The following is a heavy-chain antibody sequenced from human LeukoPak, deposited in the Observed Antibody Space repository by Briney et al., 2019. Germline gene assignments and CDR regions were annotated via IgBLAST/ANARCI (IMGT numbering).Heavy chain of an antibody. CDR3: ARVPGYSGYDLAWDY. V-gene: IGHV1-2*02. J-gene: IGHJ4*02. D-gene: IGHD5-12*01. CDR1: GYTFTGYY. CDR2: INPNSGGT. Sequence: GASVTLSCKASGYTFTGYYMHWVRQAPGQGLEWMGWINPNSGGTNYAQKFQGRVTMTRDASISTAYMELNSLRSDDTAVYYCARVPGYSGYDLAWDYWGQGTMVTVSS.